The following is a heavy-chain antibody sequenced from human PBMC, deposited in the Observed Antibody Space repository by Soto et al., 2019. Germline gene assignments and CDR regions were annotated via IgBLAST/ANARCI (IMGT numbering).Heavy chain of an antibody. J-gene: IGHJ5*02. D-gene: IGHD2-21*02. CDR2: VYHTGDT. CDR1: GRTVAISHS. CDR3: AREIVTAGGNNYFDP. Sequence: LETLSLTCGVSGRTVAISHSWSLVRQSPGRGLEWIGNVYHTGDTNFNPSLQSRVTFSVDKSNNQFSLRLTSVTAADTAVYFCAREIVTAGGNNYFDPWGPGTLVTVSS. V-gene: IGHV4-4*02.